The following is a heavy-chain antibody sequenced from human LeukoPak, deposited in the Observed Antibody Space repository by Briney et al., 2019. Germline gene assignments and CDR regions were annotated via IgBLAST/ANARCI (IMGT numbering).Heavy chain of an antibody. D-gene: IGHD2-15*01. J-gene: IGHJ4*02. Sequence: GGSLRLSCAASGFTFSSYAMSWVRQAPGKGLEWVSYISSSGSTIFYADSVKGRFTISRDNAKNLLYLQMNSLRAEDTAVYYCARRYCSGGSCYWSFDYWGQGTLVTVSS. CDR2: ISSSGSTI. CDR3: ARRYCSGGSCYWSFDY. V-gene: IGHV3-48*04. CDR1: GFTFSSYA.